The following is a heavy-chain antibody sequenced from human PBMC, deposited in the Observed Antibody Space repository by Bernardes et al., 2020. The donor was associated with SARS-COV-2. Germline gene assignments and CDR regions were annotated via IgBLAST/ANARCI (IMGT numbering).Heavy chain of an antibody. CDR1: GFTFSNYW. V-gene: IGHV3-74*01. CDR3: ARDAGIAAAADDSFDF. Sequence: GGSLRLSCAASGFTFSNYWMHWVRQAPGKGLVWVSRITSDGSATSYADSLAGRFTISRDNAKNTLYLELTSLRAEDTAMYYCARDAGIAAAADDSFDFWGQGTMGTVSS. CDR2: ITSDGSAT. D-gene: IGHD6-13*01. J-gene: IGHJ3*01.